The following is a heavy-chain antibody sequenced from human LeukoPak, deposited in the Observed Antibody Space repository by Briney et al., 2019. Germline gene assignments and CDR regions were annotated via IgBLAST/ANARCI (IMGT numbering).Heavy chain of an antibody. J-gene: IGHJ6*04. Sequence: GRSLRLSCAASGFTFSSYGTHWVRQAPGKGLEWVAVISYDGSNKYYADSVKGRFTISRDNSKNTLYLQMNSLRAEDTAVYYCAKDSKLRSYYYYYGMDVWGKGTTVTVSS. D-gene: IGHD4-17*01. V-gene: IGHV3-30*18. CDR2: ISYDGSNK. CDR1: GFTFSSYG. CDR3: AKDSKLRSYYYYYGMDV.